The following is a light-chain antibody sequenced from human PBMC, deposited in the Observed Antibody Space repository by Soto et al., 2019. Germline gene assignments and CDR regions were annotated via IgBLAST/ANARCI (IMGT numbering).Light chain of an antibody. Sequence: IQLTQSPSFLSASIGDRVTITCRASQGISTYLAWYQQKPGKAPKNLIYGASTLQSGVPSRFSGGRSGTEFTHTNSSLQPEDFANYYCQELNSYPRTFGQGTKVEVK. CDR2: GAS. CDR1: QGISTY. CDR3: QELNSYPRT. J-gene: IGKJ1*01. V-gene: IGKV1-9*01.